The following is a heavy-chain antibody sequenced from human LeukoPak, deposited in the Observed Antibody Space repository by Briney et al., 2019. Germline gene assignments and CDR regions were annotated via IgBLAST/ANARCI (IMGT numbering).Heavy chain of an antibody. CDR3: ARGYCSGGSCYSWFAP. J-gene: IGHJ5*02. CDR1: GYTFTSYS. CDR2: INPSVGTT. D-gene: IGHD2-15*01. Sequence: ASVKVSCKASGYTFTSYSMHWVRQAPGQGLEWMGIINPSVGTTSYAQKFQGRVTITRDTSTSTVYLELSSLTSGDTAVYYWARGYCSGGSCYSWFAPWAQGPLVTVPS. V-gene: IGHV1-46*01.